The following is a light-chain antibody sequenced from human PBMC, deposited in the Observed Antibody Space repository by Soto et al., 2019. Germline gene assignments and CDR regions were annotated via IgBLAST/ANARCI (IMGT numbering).Light chain of an antibody. Sequence: QSALTQPASVSGSPGQSITISCTGTSSDVGGYKYVSWYQQHPGRAPKLLIYDVSDRPSGVSNRFSGSKSGNTASLTISGRQAEDEAEYYCSSYTTISTLVFGGGTKLTVL. CDR2: DVS. J-gene: IGLJ2*01. CDR1: SSDVGGYKY. CDR3: SSYTTISTLV. V-gene: IGLV2-14*03.